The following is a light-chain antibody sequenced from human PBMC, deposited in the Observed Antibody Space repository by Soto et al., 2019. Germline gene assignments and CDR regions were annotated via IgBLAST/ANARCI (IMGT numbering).Light chain of an antibody. J-gene: IGKJ1*01. CDR2: GAT. CDR1: QSVSSSN. Sequence: EIVMTQCPATLSVSPGDSGTLSCRASQSVSSSNLAWYQQKPGQAPRLLIYGATGRATGIPDRFSGSGSGTDFTLTVSRLEPEDFAVYYCQQYGSSPTFGQGTKVDNK. V-gene: IGKV3-20*01. CDR3: QQYGSSPT.